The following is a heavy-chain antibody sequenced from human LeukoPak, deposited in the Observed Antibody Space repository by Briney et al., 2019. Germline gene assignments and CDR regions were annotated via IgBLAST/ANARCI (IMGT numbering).Heavy chain of an antibody. D-gene: IGHD2-15*01. CDR2: IKQDGSET. J-gene: IGHJ4*02. CDR3: AAGGAGGRFDY. Sequence: GGSLRLSCAASGFTFSSYSMNWVRQAPGKGLEWVINIKQDGSETYSVDSVKGRFTISRDNAKNSLYLQMNGLRAEDTAVYFCAAGGAGGRFDYWGRGALVTVSS. CDR1: GFTFSSYS. V-gene: IGHV3-7*01.